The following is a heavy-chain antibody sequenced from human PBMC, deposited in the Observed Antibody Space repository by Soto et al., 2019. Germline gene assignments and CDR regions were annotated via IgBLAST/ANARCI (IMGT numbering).Heavy chain of an antibody. Sequence: GASVKVSCKASGYTFTRYTMNWVRQAPGQRLEWMGWINPDNGNTKSSQKFQERVIITRDTSASTAYMDLSSLRSEDTAVYYCARGIATGQLDPWGQGTLVTVSS. D-gene: IGHD2-15*01. CDR2: INPDNGNT. J-gene: IGHJ5*02. V-gene: IGHV1-3*01. CDR3: ARGIATGQLDP. CDR1: GYTFTRYT.